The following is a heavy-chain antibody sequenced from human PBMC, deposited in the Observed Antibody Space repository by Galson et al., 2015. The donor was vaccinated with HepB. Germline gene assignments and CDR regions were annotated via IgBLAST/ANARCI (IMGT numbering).Heavy chain of an antibody. V-gene: IGHV3-7*03. Sequence: SLRLSCAASGFTLSTYWMGWVRQAPGKGLEWVANIKQDASEIYYVDSVKGRFTISRDNAQNSLYLQMNSLRVEDTAVYYCARLRTTSTDYGMDVWGQGTTVTVSS. D-gene: IGHD4-11*01. J-gene: IGHJ6*02. CDR3: ARLRTTSTDYGMDV. CDR2: IKQDASEI. CDR1: GFTLSTYW.